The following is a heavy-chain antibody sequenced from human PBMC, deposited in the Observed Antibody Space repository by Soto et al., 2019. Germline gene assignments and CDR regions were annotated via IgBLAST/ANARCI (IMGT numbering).Heavy chain of an antibody. CDR2: MNPNTGNT. D-gene: IGHD2-15*01. V-gene: IGHV1-8*01. Sequence: QVQLVQSGAEVKKPGALVRVSCKASGYTFTSSDVYWVRQATGQGLELMGWMNPNTGNTGYAQKFQGRVTMTRNTSISTAYMELSSLRSEDTAVYYCARGSNHCSGGSCYSDWFDPWGQGTPVTVSS. J-gene: IGHJ5*02. CDR3: ARGSNHCSGGSCYSDWFDP. CDR1: GYTFTSSD.